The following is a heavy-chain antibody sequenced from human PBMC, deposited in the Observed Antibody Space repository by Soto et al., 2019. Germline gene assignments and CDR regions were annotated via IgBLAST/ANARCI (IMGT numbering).Heavy chain of an antibody. J-gene: IGHJ3*02. D-gene: IGHD3-3*01. CDR2: IYYSGST. CDR1: GGSISSGDYY. CDR3: DRLGGIVRFLEYRGDAFEI. V-gene: IGHV4-30-4*01. Sequence: QVQLQESGPGLVKPSQTLSLTCTVSGGSISSGDYYWSWIRQPPGKGLEWIGYIYYSGSTYYNPSLKSRVTLSVDTSKNQSTLKLSSVTDADPAVYYCDRLGGIVRFLEYRGDAFEIWGKGTMDTGSS.